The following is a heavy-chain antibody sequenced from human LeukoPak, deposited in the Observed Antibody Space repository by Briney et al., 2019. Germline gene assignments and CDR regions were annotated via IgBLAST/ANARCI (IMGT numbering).Heavy chain of an antibody. CDR2: IRFDGTSK. D-gene: IGHD4-17*01. V-gene: IGHV3-30*02. J-gene: IGHJ4*02. CDR3: ARDLLYGDYVGAYFDY. CDR1: GFSFTNYG. Sequence: GGSLRLSCAASGFSFTNYGMHWVRQAPGKGQEWVAFIRFDGTSKFYADSVKGRFTISRDNSQNTVSLQLNSLRAEDTAVYYCARDLLYGDYVGAYFDYWGQGALVTVSS.